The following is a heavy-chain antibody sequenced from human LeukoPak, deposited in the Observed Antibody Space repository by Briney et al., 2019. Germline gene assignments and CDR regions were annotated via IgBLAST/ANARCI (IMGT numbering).Heavy chain of an antibody. CDR3: ARYYYGSGSLDY. V-gene: IGHV3-9*01. CDR2: ISWNSGSI. J-gene: IGHJ4*02. D-gene: IGHD3-10*01. CDR1: GFTFDDYA. Sequence: GGSLRLSCAASGFTFDDYAMHWVRQAPGKGLEWVSGISWNSGSIGYADSVKGRFTISRDNAKNSLYLQMNSLRAEDTAVYYCARYYYGSGSLDYWGQGTLVTVSS.